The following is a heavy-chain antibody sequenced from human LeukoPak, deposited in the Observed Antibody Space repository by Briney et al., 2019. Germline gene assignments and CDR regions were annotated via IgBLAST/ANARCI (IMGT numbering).Heavy chain of an antibody. CDR2: IYYSGST. J-gene: IGHJ4*02. Sequence: SETLSLTCTASGGSISSYYWSWIRQPPGKGLEWIGYIYYSGSTNYNPSLKSRVTISVDTSKNQFSLKLSSVTAADTAVYYCARMPEAFDYWGQGTLVTVSS. CDR1: GGSISSYY. D-gene: IGHD2-2*01. CDR3: ARMPEAFDY. V-gene: IGHV4-59*08.